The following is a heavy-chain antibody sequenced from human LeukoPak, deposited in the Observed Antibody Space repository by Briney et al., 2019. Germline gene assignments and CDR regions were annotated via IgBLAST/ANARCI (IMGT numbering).Heavy chain of an antibody. D-gene: IGHD3-22*01. CDR1: GGTFSSYA. Sequence: ASVKVSCKASGGTFSSYAINWVRQATGQGLEWMGWMNPNSGNTGYAQKFQGRVTMTRNTSISTAYVELSSLRSEDTAVYYCARGLRYYYDSSGYPDYWGQGTLVTVSS. CDR2: MNPNSGNT. J-gene: IGHJ4*02. CDR3: ARGLRYYYDSSGYPDY. V-gene: IGHV1-8*02.